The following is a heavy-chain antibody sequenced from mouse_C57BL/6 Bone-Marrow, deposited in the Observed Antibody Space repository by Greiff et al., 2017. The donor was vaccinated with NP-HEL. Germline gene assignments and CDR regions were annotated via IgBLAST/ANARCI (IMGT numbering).Heavy chain of an antibody. Sequence: VQLQQSGAELARPGASVKLSCKASGYTFTSYGISWVKQRTGQGLEWIGEIYPRSGNTYYNEKFKGKATLTADKSSSTAYMELRSLTSEDSAVYFCAREGGPLFYFDYWGKKATLTVSS. CDR1: GYTFTSYG. V-gene: IGHV1-81*01. J-gene: IGHJ2*01. CDR2: IYPRSGNT. CDR3: AREGGPLFYFDY.